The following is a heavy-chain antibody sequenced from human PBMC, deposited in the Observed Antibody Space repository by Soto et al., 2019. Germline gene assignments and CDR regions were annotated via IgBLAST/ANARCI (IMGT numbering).Heavy chain of an antibody. J-gene: IGHJ4*02. Sequence: QVQLVESGGGVVQPGRSLGLSCAASGFTFSSYGMHWVRQAPGKGLEWVAVISYDGSNKYYADSVKGRFTISRDNSKNTLYLQMNSLRAEDTAVYYCAKSNIVLMVYAIGIDYWGQGTLVTVSS. CDR1: GFTFSSYG. CDR3: AKSNIVLMVYAIGIDY. CDR2: ISYDGSNK. V-gene: IGHV3-30*18. D-gene: IGHD2-8*01.